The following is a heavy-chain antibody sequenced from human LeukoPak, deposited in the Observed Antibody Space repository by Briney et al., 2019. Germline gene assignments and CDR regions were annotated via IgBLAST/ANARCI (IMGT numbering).Heavy chain of an antibody. V-gene: IGHV3-30*18. CDR2: ISHDGSSQ. CDR1: GFTFSGYG. CDR3: AKKVITYYYGMDV. D-gene: IGHD2-21*01. J-gene: IGHJ6*02. Sequence: PGGSLRLSCADSGFTFSGYGMHWVRQAPGKGLEWAAAISHDGSSQYYADSVKGRFTISRDNSKNTLYLQMSGLRAEDTAVYYCAKKVITYYYGMDVWGQGTTVTVSS.